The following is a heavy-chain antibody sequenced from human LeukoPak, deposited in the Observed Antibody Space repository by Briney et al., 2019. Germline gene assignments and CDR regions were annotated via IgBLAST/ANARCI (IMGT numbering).Heavy chain of an antibody. D-gene: IGHD3-22*01. CDR2: ISGSGGST. Sequence: GGSLRLSCAASGFTFSSCALSWVRQAPGKGLEWVSAISGSGGSTYYADSVKGRFTISRDNSKHALCLQMHSLRAEDTAVYYCAKAYCDSSGYQLYDYWGQGTLVTVSS. J-gene: IGHJ4*02. CDR1: GFTFSSCA. CDR3: AKAYCDSSGYQLYDY. V-gene: IGHV3-23*01.